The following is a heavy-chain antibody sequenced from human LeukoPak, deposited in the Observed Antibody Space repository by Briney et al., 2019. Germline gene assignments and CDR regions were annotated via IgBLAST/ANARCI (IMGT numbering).Heavy chain of an antibody. V-gene: IGHV4-30-2*01. CDR1: GGSISSGGYY. CDR3: ARALYSSAFRSFPDY. Sequence: PSQTLSLTCTVSGGSISSGGYYWSWIRQPPGKGLEWIGYIYHSGSTYYNPSLKSRVTISVDRSKNQFSLKLSSVTAADTAVYYCARALYSSAFRSFPDYWGQGTLVTVSS. J-gene: IGHJ4*02. CDR2: IYHSGST. D-gene: IGHD6-19*01.